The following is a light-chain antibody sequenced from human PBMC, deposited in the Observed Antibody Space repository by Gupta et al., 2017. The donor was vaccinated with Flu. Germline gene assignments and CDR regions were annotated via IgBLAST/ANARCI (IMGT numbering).Light chain of an antibody. CDR3: MQGTQWYS. J-gene: IGKJ2*03. CDR2: KVS. CDR1: QSLVHSDGNTY. Sequence: DVVLTQSPLSLPVTLGQPASISCRSSQSLVHSDGNTYLNWFQQRPGQSPRRLFYKVSNRDSGVPDRFSGSGSGTDFTFESSRGEDEDVGIYYGMQGTQWYSFGQGTKLEIK. V-gene: IGKV2-30*02.